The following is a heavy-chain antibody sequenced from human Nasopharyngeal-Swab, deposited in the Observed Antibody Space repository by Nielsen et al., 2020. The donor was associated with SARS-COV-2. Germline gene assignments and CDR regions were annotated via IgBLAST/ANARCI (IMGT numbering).Heavy chain of an antibody. CDR1: GGSFSGYY. V-gene: IGHV4-59*01. CDR3: ARTVGATPRGAFDI. D-gene: IGHD1-26*01. J-gene: IGHJ3*02. Sequence: SETLSLTCAVYGGSFSGYYWSWIRQPPGKGLEWIGYIYSSGSTNYNPSLKSRVTISVDTSKNQFSLKLSSVTAADTAVYYCARTVGATPRGAFDIWGQGTMVTVSS. CDR2: IYSSGST.